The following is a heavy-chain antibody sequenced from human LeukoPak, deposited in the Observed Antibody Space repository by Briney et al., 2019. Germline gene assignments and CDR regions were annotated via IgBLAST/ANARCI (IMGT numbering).Heavy chain of an antibody. V-gene: IGHV3-48*04. J-gene: IGHJ4*02. CDR1: GFSFSTYN. CDR3: ARVVSGVTGGDY. Sequence: HAGGSLRLSCAASGFSFSTYNMIWVRQAPGKGLECISYITPTSTTIHYADSVKGRFAVSRDNANSLLYLQMNSQRVEDTAAYYCARVVSGVTGGDYWGQGTLVSVSS. CDR2: ITPTSTTI. D-gene: IGHD3-3*01.